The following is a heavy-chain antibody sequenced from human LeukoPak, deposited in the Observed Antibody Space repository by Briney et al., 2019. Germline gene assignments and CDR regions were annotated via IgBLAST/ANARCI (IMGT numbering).Heavy chain of an antibody. Sequence: SETLSLTCTVSGGSISSYYWSWIRQPAGKGLEWIGRIYTSGSTNYNPSLKSRVTMSVDTSKNQFSLKLSSVTAADTAVYYCARGGIARLKYYFDYWGQGTLVTVSS. CDR1: GGSISSYY. D-gene: IGHD6-13*01. J-gene: IGHJ4*02. CDR3: ARGGIARLKYYFDY. CDR2: IYTSGST. V-gene: IGHV4-4*07.